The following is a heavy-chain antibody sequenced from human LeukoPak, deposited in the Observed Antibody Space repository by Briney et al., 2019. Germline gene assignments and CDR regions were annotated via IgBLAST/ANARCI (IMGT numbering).Heavy chain of an antibody. V-gene: IGHV4-34*01. CDR1: GGSFSGYY. CDR3: ARGLEGYCSSTSCPNWFDP. J-gene: IGHJ5*02. CDR2: INHSGST. D-gene: IGHD2-2*01. Sequence: SETLSLTCAVYGGSFSGYYWSWIRQPPGKGLEWIGEINHSGSTNYNPSLKSRVTISVDTSKNQFSLKLGSVTAADTAVYYCARGLEGYCSSTSCPNWFDPWGQGTLVTVSS.